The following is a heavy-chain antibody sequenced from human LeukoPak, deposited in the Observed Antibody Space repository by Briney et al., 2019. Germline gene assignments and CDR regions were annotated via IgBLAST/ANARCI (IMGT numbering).Heavy chain of an antibody. D-gene: IGHD6-13*01. CDR1: GYTFTSYG. Sequence: GASVKVSCKASGYTFTSYGISWVRQAPGQGLEWMGWISAYNGNTNYAQKLQGRVTMTTDTSTSTAYMELRSLRSDDTAVYYCARDSPYSSSWGFEAFDIWGQGTMVTVSS. V-gene: IGHV1-18*01. CDR3: ARDSPYSSSWGFEAFDI. CDR2: ISAYNGNT. J-gene: IGHJ3*02.